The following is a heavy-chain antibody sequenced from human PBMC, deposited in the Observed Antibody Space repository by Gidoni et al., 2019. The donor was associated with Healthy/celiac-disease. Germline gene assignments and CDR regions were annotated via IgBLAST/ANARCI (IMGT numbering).Heavy chain of an antibody. D-gene: IGHD2-2*01. V-gene: IGHV3-21*01. CDR1: GFTFSSYS. CDR3: ARRYCSSTSCYNWFDP. CDR2: ISSSSSYI. J-gene: IGHJ5*02. Sequence: EVQLVESGGGLVKPGGSLRLSWAAAGFTFSSYSMNWVRQAPGKGLGWVSSISSSSSYIYYADSVKGRFTISRDNAKNSLYLQMNSLRAEDTAVYYCARRYCSSTSCYNWFDPWGQGTLVTVSS.